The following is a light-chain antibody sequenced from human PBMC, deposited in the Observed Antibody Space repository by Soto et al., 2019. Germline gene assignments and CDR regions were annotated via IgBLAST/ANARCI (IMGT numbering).Light chain of an antibody. V-gene: IGLV2-23*01. CDR3: CSYAGSSTWV. Sequence: QSALTQPASVSGSPGQSITISCTGTNSDIGTYNLVSWYQHHPGKAPKLIIHEDNKRPSGVSYRFSGSKSGNTASLTLSGLQAEDEADYHCCSYAGSSTWVFGGGTQLTVL. CDR2: EDN. J-gene: IGLJ3*02. CDR1: NSDIGTYNL.